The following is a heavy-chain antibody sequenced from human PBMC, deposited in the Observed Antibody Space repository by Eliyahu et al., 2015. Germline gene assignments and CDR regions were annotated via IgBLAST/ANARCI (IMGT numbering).Heavy chain of an antibody. J-gene: IGHJ4*02. CDR2: ISYDGSDK. Sequence: QVQLVESGGGVVQPGRSLRLSCAASGFTFSRYAIHWVRQAPGKGLEWVTVISYDGSDKYYADSVKGRFTISRDNSKNTLYLQMNSLKAEDTAVYYCARERFDYWGQGILVTVSS. V-gene: IGHV3-30-3*01. CDR1: GFTFSRYA. CDR3: ARERFDY.